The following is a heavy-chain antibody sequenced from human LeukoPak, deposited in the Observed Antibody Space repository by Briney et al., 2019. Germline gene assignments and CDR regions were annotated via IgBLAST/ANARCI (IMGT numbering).Heavy chain of an antibody. CDR1: GYTFTSYD. CDR2: MNPNSGNT. Sequence: ASVTVSCKASGYTFTSYDINWVRQATGQGLEWMGWMNPNSGNTGYAQKFQGRVTMTRNTSISTAYMELSSLRSEDTAVYYCARGGYSSTYNWFDPWGQGTLVTVSS. J-gene: IGHJ5*02. V-gene: IGHV1-8*01. CDR3: ARGGYSSTYNWFDP. D-gene: IGHD6-13*01.